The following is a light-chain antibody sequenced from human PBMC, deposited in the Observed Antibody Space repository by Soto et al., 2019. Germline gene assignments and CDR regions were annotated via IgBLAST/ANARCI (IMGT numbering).Light chain of an antibody. V-gene: IGKV3-20*01. CDR3: HQYGSSPPYS. J-gene: IGKJ2*03. CDR1: QNVARSN. Sequence: EIVLTQSPDTLSLSPGERATLSCRATQNVARSNLAWYQHRPGQAPRLLISGASTRAADTPDRFSGSGSGAQFTLTISRLEPEDFAVDYCHQYGSSPPYSFGQGTRLEI. CDR2: GAS.